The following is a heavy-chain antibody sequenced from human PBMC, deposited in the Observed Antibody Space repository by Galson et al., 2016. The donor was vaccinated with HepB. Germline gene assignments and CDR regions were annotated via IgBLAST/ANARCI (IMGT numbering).Heavy chain of an antibody. J-gene: IGHJ4*02. Sequence: SLRLSCAASGFTFGDYVMSWFRQAPGKGLEWVGFIRSKPYSGSAEYAASVEGRFTISRDDSKSIVYLQMNSLKTEDTAVYYCARDGANYYDSSGSRKYYFDYWGQGTLVTVSS. CDR2: IRSKPYSGSA. D-gene: IGHD3-22*01. V-gene: IGHV3-49*03. CDR1: GFTFGDYV. CDR3: ARDGANYYDSSGSRKYYFDY.